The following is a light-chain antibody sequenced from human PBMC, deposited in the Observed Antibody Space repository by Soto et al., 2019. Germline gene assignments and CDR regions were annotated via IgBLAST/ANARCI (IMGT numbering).Light chain of an antibody. J-gene: IGLJ1*01. CDR2: AVT. CDR3: SSYTSSSTL. CDR1: SSDVGGYNY. Sequence: QSVLTQPASVSGSPGQSITISCTGTSSDVGGYNYVSWYQQHPGKAPKLMIYAVTDLPSGVSSRFSGSKSGNTASLTISGLQAEDEADYYCSSYTSSSTLFGTGTKVTVL. V-gene: IGLV2-14*01.